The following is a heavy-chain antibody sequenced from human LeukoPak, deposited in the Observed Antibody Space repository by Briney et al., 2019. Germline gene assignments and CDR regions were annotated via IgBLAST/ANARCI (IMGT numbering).Heavy chain of an antibody. CDR1: GGSISSNSYY. Sequence: PSETLSLTCTVSGGSISSNSYYWGWIRQPPGKGLEWIGSIYYSGATYYNPSLKSRVSFSVDTSKNQFSLKLSSVTAADTAVYYCATQISGSYYYLDYWGQGTLVTVSS. D-gene: IGHD1-26*01. V-gene: IGHV4-39*01. J-gene: IGHJ4*02. CDR3: ATQISGSYYYLDY. CDR2: IYYSGAT.